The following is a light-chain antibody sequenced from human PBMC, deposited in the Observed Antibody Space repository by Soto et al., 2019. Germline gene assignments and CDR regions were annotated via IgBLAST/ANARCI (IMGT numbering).Light chain of an antibody. CDR1: SSDVGGYNY. V-gene: IGLV2-8*01. CDR2: EVS. J-gene: IGLJ2*01. Sequence: QSALTQPPSASGSPGKSVTISCTGTSSDVGGYNYVSWYQQHPGKAPKLMISEVSKRPSGVPDRFSGSKSGNTASLTVSGLQADDEADYYCSSFAGNNNLVFGGGTKLTVL. CDR3: SSFAGNNNLV.